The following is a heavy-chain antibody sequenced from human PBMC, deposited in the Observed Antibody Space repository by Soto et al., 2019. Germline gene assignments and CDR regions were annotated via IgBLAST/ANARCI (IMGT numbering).Heavy chain of an antibody. Sequence: EVQLVESGGGLVQPGGSLRLSCAASGFTVSSSYMTWVRQAPGKGLEWVSIIYSGGKTYYADSVKGRFTISRDNSKNTVYLQMNSLRVEDTAVYYCARDKGIHQLLEVWGQGTLVTVSS. J-gene: IGHJ4*02. D-gene: IGHD2-2*01. CDR3: ARDKGIHQLLEV. CDR1: GFTVSSSY. V-gene: IGHV3-66*01. CDR2: IYSGGKT.